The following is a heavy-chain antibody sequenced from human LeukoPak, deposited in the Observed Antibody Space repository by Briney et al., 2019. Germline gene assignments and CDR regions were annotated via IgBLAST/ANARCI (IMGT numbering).Heavy chain of an antibody. Sequence: GGSLRLSCAASGFTFSSYAMSWVRQAPGKGLEWVSAISGSGGSTYYADSVKGRFTISRDNSKNTLYLQMNSLRAEDTAVYYCAKLRYSSSWYGEYFQHWGQGTLVTVSS. V-gene: IGHV3-23*01. D-gene: IGHD6-13*01. J-gene: IGHJ1*01. CDR1: GFTFSSYA. CDR3: AKLRYSSSWYGEYFQH. CDR2: ISGSGGST.